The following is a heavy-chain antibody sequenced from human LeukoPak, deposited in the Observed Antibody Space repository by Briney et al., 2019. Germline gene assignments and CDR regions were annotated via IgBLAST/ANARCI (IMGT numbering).Heavy chain of an antibody. J-gene: IGHJ6*03. Sequence: LETLSLTCTVSGGSISSYYWSWIRQPPGKGLEWIGYIYYSGSTNYNPSLKSRVTISVDTSKNQFSLKLSSVTAADTAVYYCAREDWQLDYYYYMDAWGKGTTVTVSS. D-gene: IGHD6-6*01. CDR3: AREDWQLDYYYYMDA. V-gene: IGHV4-59*12. CDR1: GGSISSYY. CDR2: IYYSGST.